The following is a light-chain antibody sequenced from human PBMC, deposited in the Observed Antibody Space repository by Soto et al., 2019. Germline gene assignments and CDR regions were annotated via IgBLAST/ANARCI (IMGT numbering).Light chain of an antibody. J-gene: IGKJ1*01. Sequence: DIQMTQSPSSLSASVGDRVTITCRASQSISSYLNWYQQKPGKAPKLLIYAASSLQSGVPSRFSGSGSGTDFTLTISSLQPEDFATYYCQQSYSYPWTFGQGTRWIS. CDR2: AAS. CDR1: QSISSY. V-gene: IGKV1-39*01. CDR3: QQSYSYPWT.